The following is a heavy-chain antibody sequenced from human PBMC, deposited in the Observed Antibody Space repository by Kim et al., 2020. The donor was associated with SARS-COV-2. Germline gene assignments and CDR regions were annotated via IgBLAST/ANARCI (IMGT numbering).Heavy chain of an antibody. V-gene: IGHV3-21*01. CDR2: ISSSSYI. Sequence: GGSLRLSCAASGFTFSSYSMNWVRQAPGKGLEWVSSISSSSYIYYADSVKGRFTISRDNAKNSLFLQMNSLRAEDTAVYYCARDLGSSSYYYYYGMDVWGQGTTVTVPS. CDR1: GFTFSSYS. D-gene: IGHD6-6*01. CDR3: ARDLGSSSYYYYYGMDV. J-gene: IGHJ6*02.